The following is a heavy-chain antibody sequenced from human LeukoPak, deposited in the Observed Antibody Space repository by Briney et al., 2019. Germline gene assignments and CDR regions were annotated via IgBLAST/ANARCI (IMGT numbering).Heavy chain of an antibody. Sequence: QPGRSLRLSCAASGFTFSSYGMHWVRQAPGKGLEWVAVISYDGSNKYYADSVKGRFTISRDNSKNTLYLQMNSLRAEDTAVYYCARDLEYDFWSGPTTLLHAFDIWGQGTMVTVSS. CDR2: ISYDGSNK. V-gene: IGHV3-30*03. J-gene: IGHJ3*02. CDR3: ARDLEYDFWSGPTTLLHAFDI. CDR1: GFTFSSYG. D-gene: IGHD3-3*01.